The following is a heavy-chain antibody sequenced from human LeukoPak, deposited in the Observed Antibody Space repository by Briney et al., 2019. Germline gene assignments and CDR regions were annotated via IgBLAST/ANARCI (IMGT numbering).Heavy chain of an antibody. D-gene: IGHD3-10*01. CDR3: ASRIGY. J-gene: IGHJ4*02. CDR2: IWDDGSKK. CDR1: GFTFSSYG. V-gene: IGHV3-33*01. Sequence: PGTSLRLSCAASGFTFSSYGMNWVRQAPGKGLEWVAVIWDDGSKKYYADSVKGRFTISRDNYKNTLYLQMNSLRGEDTAVYYCASRIGYWGQGTLVIVSS.